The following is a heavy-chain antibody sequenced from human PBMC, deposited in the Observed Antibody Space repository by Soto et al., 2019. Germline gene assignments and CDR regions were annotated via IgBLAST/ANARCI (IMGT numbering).Heavy chain of an antibody. CDR2: IYYSGST. CDR1: GGSISSYY. V-gene: IGHV4-59*08. Sequence: QVQLQESGPGLVKPSETLSLTCTVSGGSISSYYWSWIRQPPGKGLEWIGYIYYSGSTNYNPSLKSRVTISVDTSKNQFSLKLSSVTAADTAVYYCARFKRGSYGQAYYFDYWGQGTLVTVSS. J-gene: IGHJ4*02. D-gene: IGHD5-18*01. CDR3: ARFKRGSYGQAYYFDY.